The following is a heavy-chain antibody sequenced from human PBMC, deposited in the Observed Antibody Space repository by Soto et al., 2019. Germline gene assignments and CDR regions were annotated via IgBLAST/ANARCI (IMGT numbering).Heavy chain of an antibody. V-gene: IGHV3-30-3*01. CDR2: ISYDGSNK. J-gene: IGHJ4*02. Sequence: QVQLVESGGGVVQPGRSLRLSCAASGFTFSSYAMHGVRQAPGKGLEWVAVISYDGSNKYYADSVKGRFTISRDNSKNTLYLQKNSLRAEDTAVYYCARAGTPGIAVAGIDYWGQGTLVTVSS. CDR1: GFTFSSYA. D-gene: IGHD6-19*01. CDR3: ARAGTPGIAVAGIDY.